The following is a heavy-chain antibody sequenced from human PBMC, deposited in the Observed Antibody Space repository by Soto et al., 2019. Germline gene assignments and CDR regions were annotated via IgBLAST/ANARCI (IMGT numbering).Heavy chain of an antibody. CDR3: ARTPRGEQQLKHDAFDI. J-gene: IGHJ3*02. CDR2: INPSGGST. D-gene: IGHD6-13*01. CDR1: GYTFTSYY. V-gene: IGHV1-46*03. Sequence: QVQLVQSGAEVKKPGASVKVSCKASGYTFTSYYMHWVRQAPGQGLEWMGIINPSGGSTSYAQKFQGRVTMTRDTSTSTVYMELSSLRSEDTAVYYCARTPRGEQQLKHDAFDIWGQGTMVTVSS.